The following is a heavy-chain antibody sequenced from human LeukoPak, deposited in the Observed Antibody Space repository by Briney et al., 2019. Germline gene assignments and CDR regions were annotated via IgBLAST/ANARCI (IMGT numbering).Heavy chain of an antibody. J-gene: IGHJ4*02. Sequence: ASVKVSCKASGYTFTSYGISWVRQAPGQGLEWMGWISAYNGNTNYAQKLQGRVTMTRDMSTSTVYMELSSLRSEDTAVYYCARDELRWSYFDYWGQGTLVTVSS. CDR1: GYTFTSYG. D-gene: IGHD4-23*01. CDR3: ARDELRWSYFDY. CDR2: ISAYNGNT. V-gene: IGHV1-18*01.